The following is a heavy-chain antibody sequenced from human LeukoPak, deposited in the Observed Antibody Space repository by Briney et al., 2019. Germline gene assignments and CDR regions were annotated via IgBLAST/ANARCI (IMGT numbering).Heavy chain of an antibody. Sequence: PGDSLRLSCAASGFTFTKYWMTWVRQAPGKGLEWMGNIKQDGSDKNYMDSVKGRFTISRDNTKNSVYLQMSSLRAEDTAVYYCAREVWGPEYWGQGTLVTVSS. J-gene: IGHJ4*02. CDR1: GFTFTKYW. D-gene: IGHD1-14*01. CDR2: IKQDGSDK. V-gene: IGHV3-7*01. CDR3: AREVWGPEY.